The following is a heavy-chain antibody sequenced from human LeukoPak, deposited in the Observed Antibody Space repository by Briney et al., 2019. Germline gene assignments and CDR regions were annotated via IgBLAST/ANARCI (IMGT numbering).Heavy chain of an antibody. CDR1: GGPFSGYY. Sequence: SETLSLTCAVYGGPFSGYYWSWIRQPPGKGLEWIGEINHSGSTNYNPSLKSRVTISVDTSKNQFSLKLSSVTAADTAVYYCARLRQWLVSRPSGVDYWGQGTLVTVSS. V-gene: IGHV4-34*01. D-gene: IGHD6-19*01. CDR2: INHSGST. CDR3: ARLRQWLVSRPSGVDY. J-gene: IGHJ4*02.